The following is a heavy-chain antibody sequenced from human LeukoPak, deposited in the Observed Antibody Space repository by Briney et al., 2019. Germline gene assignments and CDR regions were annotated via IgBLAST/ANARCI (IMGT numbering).Heavy chain of an antibody. CDR1: GFAFSSYE. J-gene: IGHJ6*02. D-gene: IGHD3-22*01. CDR3: AREPSVGSGYATYYYYGMDV. Sequence: PGGSLRLSCAASGFAFSSYEMNWVRQAPGKGLEWVSYISSSGSTIYYADSVKGRFTISRDNAKSSLYLQMNSLRAEDTAVYYCAREPSVGSGYATYYYYGMDVWGQGTTVTVSS. CDR2: ISSSGSTI. V-gene: IGHV3-48*03.